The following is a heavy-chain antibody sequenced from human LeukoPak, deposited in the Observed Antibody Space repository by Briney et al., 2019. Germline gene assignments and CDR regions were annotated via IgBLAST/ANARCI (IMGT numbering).Heavy chain of an antibody. CDR1: GFTFSNYW. CDR3: ARMVRYYFDY. J-gene: IGHJ4*02. D-gene: IGHD5-18*01. CDR2: IHSDGST. V-gene: IGHV3-53*01. Sequence: AGGSLRLSCVASGFTFSNYWMTWVRQAPGKGLEWVSIIHSDGSTYYADSVKGRFTISRDNSKNTVYLQMNSLRAEGTAVYYCARMVRYYFDYWGQGTLVAVSS.